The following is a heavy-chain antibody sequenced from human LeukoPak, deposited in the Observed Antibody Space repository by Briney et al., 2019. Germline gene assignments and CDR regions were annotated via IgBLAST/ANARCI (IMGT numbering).Heavy chain of an antibody. D-gene: IGHD3-10*01. Sequence: GGSLRLSCAASGFTFDDYGMSWVRQAPGKGLEWVSVIYSGGSTYYADSVKGRFTISRDNSKNTLYLQMNSLRAEDTAVYYCARDLYDGSGSYFFDYWGQGTLVTVSS. J-gene: IGHJ4*02. V-gene: IGHV3-53*01. CDR3: ARDLYDGSGSYFFDY. CDR2: IYSGGST. CDR1: GFTFDDYG.